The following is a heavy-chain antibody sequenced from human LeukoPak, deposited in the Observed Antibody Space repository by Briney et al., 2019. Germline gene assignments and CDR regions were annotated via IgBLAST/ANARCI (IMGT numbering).Heavy chain of an antibody. Sequence: SETLSLTCTVSGGSISSYYWSWIRQPPGKGLEWIGYMYYSGNTSYNPSLKSRVTISVDTSKNQFSLKLNFVTAADTAVYYCARDLIYLTNYYYYGMDVWGQGTTVTVSS. V-gene: IGHV4-59*01. D-gene: IGHD4/OR15-4a*01. J-gene: IGHJ6*02. CDR2: MYYSGNT. CDR3: ARDLIYLTNYYYYGMDV. CDR1: GGSISSYY.